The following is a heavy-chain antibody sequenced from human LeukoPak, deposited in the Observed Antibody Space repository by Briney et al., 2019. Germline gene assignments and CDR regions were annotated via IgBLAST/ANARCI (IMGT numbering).Heavy chain of an antibody. CDR1: GGSISSSRYY. CDR2: IYYSGST. J-gene: IGHJ4*02. D-gene: IGHD1-26*01. V-gene: IGHV4-39*01. Sequence: ASETLSLTCTVSGGSISSSRYYWGWLRQPPGKGLEWIGSIYYSGSTYYNPSLKSRVTISVDTSKNQFSLKLSSVTAADTAVYYCARPSIVGDTLKDYWGKGTLVTVSS. CDR3: ARPSIVGDTLKDY.